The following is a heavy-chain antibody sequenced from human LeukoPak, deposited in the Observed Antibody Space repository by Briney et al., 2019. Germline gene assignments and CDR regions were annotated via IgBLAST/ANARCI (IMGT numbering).Heavy chain of an antibody. Sequence: SSETLSLTCTVSGGSISSGSYYWSWIRQPAGKGLEWIGRIYTSGSTNYNPSLKSRVTISVDTSKNQFSLKLSSVTAADTAVYYCARCSGGGSGSPLSFDPWGQGTLVTVSS. CDR2: IYTSGST. D-gene: IGHD3-10*01. V-gene: IGHV4-61*02. CDR3: ARCSGGGSGSPLSFDP. J-gene: IGHJ5*02. CDR1: GGSISSGSYY.